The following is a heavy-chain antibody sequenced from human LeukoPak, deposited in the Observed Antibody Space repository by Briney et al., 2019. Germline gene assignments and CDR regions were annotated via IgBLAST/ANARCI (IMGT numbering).Heavy chain of an antibody. CDR3: AKEGSWGITMVRGVPMDV. J-gene: IGHJ6*04. Sequence: GGSLRLSCVVSGFTFSDYHMNWVRQAPGKGLEWVSSISTSNSYIYYADSLTGRFTISRDNSKNTLYLQMNSLRAEDTAVYYCAKEGSWGITMVRGVPMDVWGKGTAVTISS. CDR1: GFTFSDYH. D-gene: IGHD3-10*01. V-gene: IGHV3-21*01. CDR2: ISTSNSYI.